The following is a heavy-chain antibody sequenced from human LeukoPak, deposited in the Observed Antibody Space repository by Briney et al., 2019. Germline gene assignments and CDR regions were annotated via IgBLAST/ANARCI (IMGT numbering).Heavy chain of an antibody. CDR2: ISWDGGST. D-gene: IGHD3-22*01. CDR3: AKDIDDSSGMGVDY. V-gene: IGHV3-43D*03. CDR1: GFTFDDYA. J-gene: IGHJ4*02. Sequence: QSGGSLRLSCAASGFTFDDYAMHWVRQAPGKGLEWVSLISWDGGSTYYADSVKGRFTISRDNSKNSLYLQMNSLRAEDTALYYCAKDIDDSSGMGVDYWGQGTLVTVSS.